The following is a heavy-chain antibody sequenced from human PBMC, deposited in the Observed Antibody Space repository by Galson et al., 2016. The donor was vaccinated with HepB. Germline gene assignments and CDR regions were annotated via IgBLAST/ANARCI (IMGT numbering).Heavy chain of an antibody. CDR2: IYYSGST. D-gene: IGHD3-22*01. CDR1: GGSIRSYY. CDR3: ARVLGGTNGSGYYVDAFDL. V-gene: IGHV4-59*01. J-gene: IGHJ3*01. Sequence: SETLSLTCTVSGGSIRSYYWSWIRQPPGKGLEWIGYIYYSGSTNYNPSLKSRVTISLDTSKNQFSLKMSSVTAADTAVYYCARVLGGTNGSGYYVDAFDLWGQGTMVTVSS.